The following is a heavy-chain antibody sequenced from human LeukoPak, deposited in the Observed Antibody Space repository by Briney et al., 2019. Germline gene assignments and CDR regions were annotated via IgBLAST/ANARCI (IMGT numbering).Heavy chain of an antibody. V-gene: IGHV4-34*01. CDR3: ARGLSTSYYREEET. Sequence: PSETLSLTCAVYGGSFSDYYWSWIRQPPGKGLEWIGEIIYSGSTHYNPSLKSRITMSVDSSKNQFSLKLSSVTAADTAVYFCARGLSTSYYREEETWGQGTLVTVSS. CDR1: GGSFSDYY. J-gene: IGHJ5*02. CDR2: IIYSGST. D-gene: IGHD1-26*01.